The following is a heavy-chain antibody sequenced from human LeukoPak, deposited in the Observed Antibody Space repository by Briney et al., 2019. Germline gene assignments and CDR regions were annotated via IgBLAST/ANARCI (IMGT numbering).Heavy chain of an antibody. D-gene: IGHD2-2*01. J-gene: IGHJ4*02. Sequence: VGSLRLTCSASGFTLSRYGMHWVRQAPGKGLEYVSGISSNGGSTNYADSVKGRFTISRDNSKNTLHLQMSSLRAEDTAVYYCVKGYCSSISCSLIDYGGQGTLVTVSS. CDR2: ISSNGGST. V-gene: IGHV3-64D*06. CDR3: VKGYCSSISCSLIDY. CDR1: GFTLSRYG.